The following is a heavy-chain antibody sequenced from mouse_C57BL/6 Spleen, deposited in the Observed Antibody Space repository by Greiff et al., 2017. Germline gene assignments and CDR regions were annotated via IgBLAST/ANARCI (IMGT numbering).Heavy chain of an antibody. J-gene: IGHJ2*01. V-gene: IGHV1-80*01. CDR3: ARDYGSSLFDY. Sequence: QVQLQQSGAELVKPGASVKISCKASGYAFSSYWMNWVKQRPGKGLEWIGQIYPGDGDTTYNGKFKGKATLTADKSSSTAYMQLSSLTSEDSAVYFCARDYGSSLFDYWGQGTTLTVSS. CDR2: IYPGDGDT. D-gene: IGHD1-1*01. CDR1: GYAFSSYW.